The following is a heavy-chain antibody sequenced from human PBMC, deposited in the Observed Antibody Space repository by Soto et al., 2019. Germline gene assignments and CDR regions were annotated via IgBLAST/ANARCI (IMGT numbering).Heavy chain of an antibody. V-gene: IGHV1-69*13. CDR3: ASGRLWFGHFDP. CDR1: GGTFSSYA. J-gene: IGHJ5*02. Sequence: SVKVSCKASGGTFSSYAISWVRQAPGQGLEWMGGIIPIFGTSNYAQKFQGRVTITGDESTSTAYMELSSLRSEYTAVYYCASGRLWFGHFDPWGQGTLVTVSS. CDR2: IIPIFGTS. D-gene: IGHD3-10*01.